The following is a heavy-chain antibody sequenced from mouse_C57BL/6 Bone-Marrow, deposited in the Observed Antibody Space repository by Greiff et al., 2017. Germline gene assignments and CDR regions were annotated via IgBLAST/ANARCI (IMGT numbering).Heavy chain of an antibody. CDR1: GYTFTDYN. CDR2: INPNNGGT. V-gene: IGHV1-18*01. J-gene: IGHJ1*03. D-gene: IGHD1-1*01. Sequence: VQLQQSGPELVKPGASVKIPCKASGYTFTDYNMDWVKQSPGKSLEWIGDINPNNGGTIYNQKYKGKATLTVAKSSSTAYLGLRSLTSEDTVVYYCARGRGLLRPDWYFDVWGTGTTVTVSS. CDR3: ARGRGLLRPDWYFDV.